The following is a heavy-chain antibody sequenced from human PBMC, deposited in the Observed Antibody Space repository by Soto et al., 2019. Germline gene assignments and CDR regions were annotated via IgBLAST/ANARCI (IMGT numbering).Heavy chain of an antibody. CDR2: TIPIFATA. V-gene: IGHV1-69*13. D-gene: IGHD6-19*01. CDR1: GCSFSNYI. CDR3: ARGLFGQQWLVGFDT. J-gene: IGHJ4*02. Sequence: SVQVSFLASGCSFSNYIFAWVRQAPGQGREWMGGTIPIFATAQYAQKLQGRVTITADEYTSTVYMDLTSLRSDDTAVYYCARGLFGQQWLVGFDTWGQGTQGIGSS.